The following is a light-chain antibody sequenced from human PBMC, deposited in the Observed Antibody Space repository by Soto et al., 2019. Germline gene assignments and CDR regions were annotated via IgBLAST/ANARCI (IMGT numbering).Light chain of an antibody. CDR2: GAS. CDR1: QSVSSTY. Sequence: EIVLTQSPGTLSLSPGERATLSCRASQSVSSTYLGWYQQKPGQAPRLLISGASSRATGIPDRFSGSGSGTDFTLTISRLAPEDFAVYYCQQYGSIPFTFGPGTKVDIK. J-gene: IGKJ3*01. CDR3: QQYGSIPFT. V-gene: IGKV3-20*01.